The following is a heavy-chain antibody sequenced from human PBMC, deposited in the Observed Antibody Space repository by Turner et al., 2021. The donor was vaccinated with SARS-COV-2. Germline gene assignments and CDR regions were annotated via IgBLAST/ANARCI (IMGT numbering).Heavy chain of an antibody. Sequence: GESGGGLVQPGGSLRLSCAASGFTFSRYWMSWVRQAPGKGLEWVANIKQDGSEKYYVDSVKGRFTISRDNAKDSLYLQMNSLRAEDTAVYYCAREMGSGSDYWGQGTLVTVSS. CDR2: IKQDGSEK. CDR3: AREMGSGSDY. D-gene: IGHD3-10*01. V-gene: IGHV3-7*01. J-gene: IGHJ4*02. CDR1: GFTFSRYW.